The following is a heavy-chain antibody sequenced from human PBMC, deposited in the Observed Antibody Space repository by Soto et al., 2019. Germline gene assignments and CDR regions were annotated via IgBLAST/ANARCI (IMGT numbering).Heavy chain of an antibody. J-gene: IGHJ2*01. D-gene: IGHD2-2*02. CDR2: IGTAGDP. CDR3: ARTPPPIGYSSSTSCYTHWYFDL. CDR1: GFTFSSYD. V-gene: IGHV3-13*05. Sequence: EVQLVESGGGLVQPGGSLRLSCAASGFTFSSYDMHWVRQATGKGLEWVSAIGTAGDPYYPGSVKGRFTISRENAKNSLYLQMNSLRSGDTAVYYCARTPPPIGYSSSTSCYTHWYFDLWGRGTLVTVSS.